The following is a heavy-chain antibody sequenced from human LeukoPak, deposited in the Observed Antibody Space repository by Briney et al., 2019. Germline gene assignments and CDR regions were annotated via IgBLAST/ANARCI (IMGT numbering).Heavy chain of an antibody. V-gene: IGHV3-53*01. CDR2: IYSGGST. CDR1: GFTFSRHW. Sequence: PGGSLRLSCTASGFTFSRHWISWVRQAPGKGLEWVSVIYSGGSTYYADSVKGRFTISRDNSKNTLYLQMNSLRAEDTAVYYCTRDGSVRPYYYGMDVWGQGTTVTVSS. D-gene: IGHD4-11*01. J-gene: IGHJ6*02. CDR3: TRDGSVRPYYYGMDV.